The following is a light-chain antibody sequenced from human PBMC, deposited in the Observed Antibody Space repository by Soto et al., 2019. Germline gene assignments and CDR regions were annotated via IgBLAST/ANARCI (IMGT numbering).Light chain of an antibody. V-gene: IGLV2-14*01. CDR3: SSYSSSTLV. CDR1: SSDVGGYNY. J-gene: IGLJ2*01. Sequence: QSALTQPASVSGSPGQSITISCTGTSSDVGGYNYVSWYQQHPGKAPKLMIYDVSNRPSGVSNRFSGSKSGNTASLTISGLQDEEAAYYCCSSYSSSTLVFGGGTQVTVL. CDR2: DVS.